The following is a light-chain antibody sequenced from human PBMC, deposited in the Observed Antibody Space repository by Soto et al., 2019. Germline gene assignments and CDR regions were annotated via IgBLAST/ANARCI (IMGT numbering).Light chain of an antibody. CDR2: DAS. J-gene: IGKJ2*01. CDR1: QSVSSY. CDR3: QQRSNWPPYT. V-gene: IGKV3-11*01. Sequence: EIVLTQSPATLSLSPGERATLSCRASQSVSSYLAWYQQKPGQAPRLLIYDASNRATGIPARFSGSGSGTDFTLTLSRLEPEDFAVYYCQQRSNWPPYTFGQGTKVDTK.